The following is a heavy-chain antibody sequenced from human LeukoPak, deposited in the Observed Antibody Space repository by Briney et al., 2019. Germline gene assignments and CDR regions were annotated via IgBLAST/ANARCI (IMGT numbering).Heavy chain of an antibody. J-gene: IGHJ4*02. CDR3: AKDKSVVAAD. V-gene: IGHV3-30*18. CDR1: GFTFSSYG. Sequence: GGSLRLSCAASGFTFSSYGMHWVRQAPGKGLEWVAVISYDGSNKYYADSVKGRFTISRDNSKNTLYLQMNSLRAEDTAVYYCAKDKSVVAADWGQGTLVTVSS. CDR2: ISYDGSNK. D-gene: IGHD2-15*01.